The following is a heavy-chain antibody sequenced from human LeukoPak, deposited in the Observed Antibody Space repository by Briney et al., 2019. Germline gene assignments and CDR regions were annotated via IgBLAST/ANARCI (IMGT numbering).Heavy chain of an antibody. D-gene: IGHD2-2*01. V-gene: IGHV4-61*01. Sequence: SETLSLTCTVPGGSVSSGSYYWSWIRQPPGKGLEWIGYIYYSGSTNYNPSLKSRVTISVDTSKNQFSLKLSSVTAADTAVYYCARDVSSFDAFDIWGQGTMVPSLQ. CDR2: IYYSGST. CDR1: GGSVSSGSYY. CDR3: ARDVSSFDAFDI. J-gene: IGHJ3*02.